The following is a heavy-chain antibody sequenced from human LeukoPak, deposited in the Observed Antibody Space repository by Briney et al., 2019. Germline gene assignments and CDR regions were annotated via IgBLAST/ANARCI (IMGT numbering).Heavy chain of an antibody. CDR1: GFTVSSSY. J-gene: IGHJ3*01. V-gene: IGHV3-53*01. CDR3: AREGSGRTAYNDGLDV. D-gene: IGHD3-10*01. Sequence: GGSLRLSCAASGFTVSSSYMTWVRQAPEKGLEWVSVIRSGGSTVYADSVKGRFTISRDNSKNTLYLQLNSLRAEDTAVYYCAREGSGRTAYNDGLDVWGQGTMVTVSS. CDR2: IRSGGST.